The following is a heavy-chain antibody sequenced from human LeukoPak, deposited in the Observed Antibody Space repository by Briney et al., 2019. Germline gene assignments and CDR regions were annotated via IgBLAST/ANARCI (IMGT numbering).Heavy chain of an antibody. J-gene: IGHJ4*02. CDR1: GYAFIGYY. V-gene: IGHV1-2*02. D-gene: IGHD1-26*01. CDR2: IFPNTGDT. Sequence: ASMKVSCKASGYAFIGYYIHWVRQAPGQGLEWLGSIFPNTGDTRYAQKFQGRVTMTRDTSISTAYMELSRLRSDDTAVYYCARDMDSGPDFFDYWGLGTLVTVSS. CDR3: ARDMDSGPDFFDY.